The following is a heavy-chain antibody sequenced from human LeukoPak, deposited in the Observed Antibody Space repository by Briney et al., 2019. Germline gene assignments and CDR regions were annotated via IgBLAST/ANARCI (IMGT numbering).Heavy chain of an antibody. CDR2: FSGSGGST. V-gene: IGHV3-23*01. D-gene: IGHD3-16*01. Sequence: GGSLRLSCAASGFTFSCYAMSWVRQAPGKGLEWGSAFSGSGGSTDYADSVKGRFTISRDNSKNTLYLQMNSLRAEDTAVYYCAKGPVWGWRGMDVWGQGTTVTVSS. CDR1: GFTFSCYA. CDR3: AKGPVWGWRGMDV. J-gene: IGHJ6*02.